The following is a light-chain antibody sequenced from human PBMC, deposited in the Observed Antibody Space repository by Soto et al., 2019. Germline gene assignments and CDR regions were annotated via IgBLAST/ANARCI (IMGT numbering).Light chain of an antibody. V-gene: IGKV3-15*01. CDR2: GAS. CDR1: QTVRNN. J-gene: IGKJ4*01. CDR3: QQYNNWPLT. Sequence: EFVLTQSPGTLSLSPGERATLSCRASQTVRNNYLAWYQQKPGQAPRLLIYGASTRATGIPVRFSGSGSGTEFTLTISSLQSEDFAVYYCQQYNNWPLTFGGGTKVDIK.